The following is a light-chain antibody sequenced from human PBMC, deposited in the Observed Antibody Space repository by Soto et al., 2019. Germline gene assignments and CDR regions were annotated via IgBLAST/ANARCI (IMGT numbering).Light chain of an antibody. J-gene: IGLJ1*01. CDR3: SSYAGSSTLYV. CDR2: EVT. V-gene: IGLV2-8*01. Sequence: QSALTQPPSASGSLGQSVTISCTGTASDVGVYNYVSWYQQQPGKAPKLMIYEVTKRPSGVPDRFSGSKSGNTASLTVSGLQAEDEADYYCSSYAGSSTLYVFGTGTKLTVL. CDR1: ASDVGVYNY.